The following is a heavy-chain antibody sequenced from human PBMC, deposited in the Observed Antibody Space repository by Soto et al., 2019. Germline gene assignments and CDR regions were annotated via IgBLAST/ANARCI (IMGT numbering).Heavy chain of an antibody. CDR1: GGSFSGHY. J-gene: IGHJ4*02. Sequence: SETLSLTCAVYGGSFSGHYWNWIRQPPGKGLEWIGEINHSGSTNYNPSLKSRVTISVDTSKNQFSLKLSSVTAADTAVYYCARGGIAVAGVFDHWGQGTLVTVS. V-gene: IGHV4-34*01. CDR2: INHSGST. D-gene: IGHD6-19*01. CDR3: ARGGIAVAGVFDH.